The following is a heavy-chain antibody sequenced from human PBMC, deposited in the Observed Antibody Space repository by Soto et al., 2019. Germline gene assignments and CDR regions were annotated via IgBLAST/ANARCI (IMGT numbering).Heavy chain of an antibody. D-gene: IGHD1-7*01. Sequence: SETLSLTCTVSGGSISSYYWSWIRQPPGKGLEWIGYIYYSGSTNYNPSLKSRVTTSVDTSKNQFSLRLSSVTAADTAVYYCARGTVYNWNSEESDVWFDPWAREPWSPSPQ. CDR1: GGSISSYY. J-gene: IGHJ5*02. V-gene: IGHV4-59*01. CDR3: ARGTVYNWNSEESDVWFDP. CDR2: IYYSGST.